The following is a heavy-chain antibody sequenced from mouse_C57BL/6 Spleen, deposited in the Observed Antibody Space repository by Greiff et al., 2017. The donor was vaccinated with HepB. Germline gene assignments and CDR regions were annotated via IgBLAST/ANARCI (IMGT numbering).Heavy chain of an antibody. D-gene: IGHD2-4*01. CDR1: GYSITSGYY. CDR3: ARAPYDYVFDY. CDR2: ISYDGSN. V-gene: IGHV3-6*01. Sequence: EVQRVESGPGLVKPSQSLSLTCSVTGYSITSGYYWNWIRQFPGNKLEWMGYISYDGSNNYNPSLKNRISITRDTSKNQFFLKLNSVTTEDTATYYCARAPYDYVFDYWGQGTTLTVSS. J-gene: IGHJ2*01.